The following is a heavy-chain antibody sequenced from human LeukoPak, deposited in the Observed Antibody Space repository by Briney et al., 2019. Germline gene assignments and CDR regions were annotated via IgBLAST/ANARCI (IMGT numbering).Heavy chain of an antibody. Sequence: GGSLRLSCAASGFAFSAYWTHWVRQAQGKGLEWVSRINEDATTITYADSVKGPFIISRDNSKKSLYLQMNNLRAEDTAVYYCVRDLILVWTPGDDFDFWGQGTLVIVSS. J-gene: IGHJ4*02. CDR1: GFAFSAYW. CDR3: VRDLILVWTPGDDFDF. V-gene: IGHV3-74*01. D-gene: IGHD3-16*01. CDR2: INEDATTI.